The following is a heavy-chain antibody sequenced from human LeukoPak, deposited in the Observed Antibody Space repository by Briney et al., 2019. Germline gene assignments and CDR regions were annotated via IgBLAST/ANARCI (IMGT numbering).Heavy chain of an antibody. Sequence: ASVKVSCKASGYSFTSYYMHWVRQAPGQGLEWMGIINPSDGSTSYAQKFQGRVTMTRDMSTSTVYMELRSLRSDDTAVYYCARVYFYGSGTHDYWGQGTLVTVSS. D-gene: IGHD3-10*01. CDR3: ARVYFYGSGTHDY. CDR1: GYSFTSYY. CDR2: INPSDGST. V-gene: IGHV1-46*01. J-gene: IGHJ4*02.